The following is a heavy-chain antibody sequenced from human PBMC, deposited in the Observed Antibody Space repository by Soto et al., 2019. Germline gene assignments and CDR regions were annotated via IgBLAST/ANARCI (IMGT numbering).Heavy chain of an antibody. CDR3: ARAPSHYDFWSGYYTDYYYGMDV. CDR2: INPNSGGT. J-gene: IGHJ6*02. D-gene: IGHD3-3*01. V-gene: IGHV1-2*02. CDR1: VYTFTGYY. Sequence: XSVKVSCKASVYTFTGYYMHWVRQAPGQGLEWMGWINPNSGGTNYAQKFQGRVTMTRDTSISTAYMELSRPRSDDTAVYYCARAPSHYDFWSGYYTDYYYGMDVWGQGTTVTV.